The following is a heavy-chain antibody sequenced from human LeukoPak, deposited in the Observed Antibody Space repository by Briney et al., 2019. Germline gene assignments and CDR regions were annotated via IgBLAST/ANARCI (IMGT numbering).Heavy chain of an antibody. CDR1: GGSFRGYS. CDR3: AAELDGYKTFDQ. D-gene: IGHD5-24*01. CDR2: INHSGRA. V-gene: IGHV4-34*01. J-gene: IGHJ4*02. Sequence: PSQTLSLTCAVHGGSFRGYSWDWIRQPPGKGLEWIGEINHSGRAKYNPSLKSRVTISLETSKNAFSLKVSSVTAADPAVYYCAAELDGYKTFDQWGQGTLVTVSS.